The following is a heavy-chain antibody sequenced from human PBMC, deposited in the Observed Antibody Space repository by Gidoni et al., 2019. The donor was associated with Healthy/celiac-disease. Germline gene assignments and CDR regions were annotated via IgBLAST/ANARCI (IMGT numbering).Heavy chain of an antibody. V-gene: IGHV4-39*01. CDR2: ST. Sequence: STYYNPSLKSRVTISVDTSKNQFSLKLSSVTAADTAVYYCARHVEASFDYWGQGTLVTVSS. J-gene: IGHJ4*02. CDR3: ARHVEASFDY.